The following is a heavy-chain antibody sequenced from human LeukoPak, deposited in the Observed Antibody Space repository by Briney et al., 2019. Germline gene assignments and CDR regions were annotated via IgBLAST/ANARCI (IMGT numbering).Heavy chain of an antibody. CDR1: GFTFSSYA. V-gene: IGHV3-23*01. CDR2: ISGSGGST. CDR3: ANRPYCSSTSCPFDP. Sequence: PGGSLRLSCAASGFTFSSYAMSWVRQAPGKGLEWVSAISGSGGSTYCADSVKGRFTISRDNSKNTLYLQMNSLRAEDTAVYYCANRPYCSSTSCPFDPWGQGTLVTVSS. D-gene: IGHD2-2*01. J-gene: IGHJ5*02.